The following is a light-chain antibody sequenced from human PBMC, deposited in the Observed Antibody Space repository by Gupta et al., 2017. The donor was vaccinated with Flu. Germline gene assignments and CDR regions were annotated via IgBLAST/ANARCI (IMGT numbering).Light chain of an antibody. V-gene: IGKV3D-20*01. Sequence: MLLTQSPATLSLSPGEVASLSFRTSQRIRSRFLAWYQQRRGQAPTLLTYDGSTRAPGVPDRFSGSGSGTDFTLTITGVEPGDSAMYYCQQNYRSPRTFGQGTKLEVK. CDR1: QRIRSRF. CDR3: QQNYRSPRT. CDR2: DGS. J-gene: IGKJ2*01.